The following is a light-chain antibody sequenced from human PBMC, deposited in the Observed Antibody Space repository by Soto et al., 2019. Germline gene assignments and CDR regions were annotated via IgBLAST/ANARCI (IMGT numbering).Light chain of an antibody. J-gene: IGKJ1*01. Sequence: DIQMTQSPSTLSASVGDRVTITCRASQSISTWLAWFQQKPGKAPKLLIYKASSLEGGVPSRFSDSGSETEFTLTISSLQPDDFATYYCQQYNSYSWTFGQGTKVEIK. CDR1: QSISTW. V-gene: IGKV1-5*03. CDR3: QQYNSYSWT. CDR2: KAS.